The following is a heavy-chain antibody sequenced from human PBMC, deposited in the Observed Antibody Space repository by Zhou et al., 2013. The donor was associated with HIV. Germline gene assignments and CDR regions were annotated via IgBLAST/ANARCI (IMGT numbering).Heavy chain of an antibody. CDR1: GGSISSYY. CDR2: IYTSGST. CDR3: ARGILDRVGYNYLDY. J-gene: IGHJ4*02. D-gene: IGHD5-12*01. Sequence: QVQLQESGPGLVKPSETLSLTCTVSGGSISSYYWSWIRQPPGKGLEWIGYIYTSGSTNYNPSLKSRVTISADTSKNQFSLKLSSVTAADTAVYYCARGILDRVGYNYLDYWGQGTLVTVSS. V-gene: IGHV4-4*09.